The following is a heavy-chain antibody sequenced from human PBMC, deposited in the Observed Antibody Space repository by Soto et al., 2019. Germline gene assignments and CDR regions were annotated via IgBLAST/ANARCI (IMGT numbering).Heavy chain of an antibody. CDR2: IYYSGST. Sequence: SETLSLICTVSGGSISSYYWSWIRQPPGKGLEWIGYIYYSGSTNYNPSLKSRVTISVDTSKNQFSLKLSSVTAADTAVYYCARERITMVRATYYYYGMDVWGQGTTVTVS. J-gene: IGHJ6*02. V-gene: IGHV4-59*01. CDR3: ARERITMVRATYYYYGMDV. D-gene: IGHD3-10*01. CDR1: GGSISSYY.